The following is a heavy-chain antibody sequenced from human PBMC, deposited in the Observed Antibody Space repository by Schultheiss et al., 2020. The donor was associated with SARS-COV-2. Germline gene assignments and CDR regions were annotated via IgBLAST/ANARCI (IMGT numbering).Heavy chain of an antibody. CDR3: AREREAARNWFDP. J-gene: IGHJ5*02. D-gene: IGHD6-6*01. V-gene: IGHV4-4*02. Sequence: SETLSLTCAVSGGSISSSNWWSWVRQPPGKGLEWIGSIYHSGTSYYNPSLKSRVTISVDTSKNQFSLKLSSVTAADTAVYYCAREREAARNWFDPWGQGTLVTVSS. CDR2: IYHSGTS. CDR1: GGSISSSNW.